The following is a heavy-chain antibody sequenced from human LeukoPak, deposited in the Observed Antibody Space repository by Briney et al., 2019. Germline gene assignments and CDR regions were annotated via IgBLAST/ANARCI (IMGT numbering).Heavy chain of an antibody. V-gene: IGHV3-11*06. D-gene: IGHD5-24*01. J-gene: IGHJ4*02. CDR3: ARGSRTIELGDDY. CDR2: ISSSSSDT. Sequence: GGSLRLSCAASGFTFSDAYMSWIRQTPGKGLEWLSYISSSSSDTNYADSVKGRFTISRDNAKNSLYLQMNSLRAEDTAVHYCARGSRTIELGDDYWGQGTLVTVSS. CDR1: GFTFSDAY.